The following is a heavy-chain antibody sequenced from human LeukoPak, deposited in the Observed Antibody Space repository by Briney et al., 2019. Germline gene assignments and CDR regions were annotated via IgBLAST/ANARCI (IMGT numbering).Heavy chain of an antibody. CDR1: GFTFSSYN. CDR3: VRDSDTYGDHTTRRFDY. J-gene: IGHJ4*02. Sequence: GGSLRLSCAASGFTFSSYNMNWVRQAPGKGLEWVSCISDRSNYIYYADSVKGRFTISRDNAKNSLYLELNSLRAEDTAVYHCVRDSDTYGDHTTRRFDYWGQGTLVTVSS. D-gene: IGHD4-17*01. V-gene: IGHV3-21*01. CDR2: ISDRSNYI.